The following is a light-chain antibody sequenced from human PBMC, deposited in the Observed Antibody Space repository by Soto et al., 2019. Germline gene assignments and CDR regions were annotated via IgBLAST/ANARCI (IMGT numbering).Light chain of an antibody. V-gene: IGLV2-14*01. CDR3: CSYTDSRTHI. J-gene: IGLJ1*01. Sequence: QSALTQPASVFGSPGQSITISCTGTSSDVGGYNYVSWYQQHPGKAPKLIIFEVSYRPSGISNRFSASKSGDTASLTISGLQADDEADYYCCSYTDSRTHIFGSGTKLTVL. CDR1: SSDVGGYNY. CDR2: EVS.